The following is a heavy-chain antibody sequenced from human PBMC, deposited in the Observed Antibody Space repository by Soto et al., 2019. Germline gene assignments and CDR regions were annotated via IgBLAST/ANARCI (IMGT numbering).Heavy chain of an antibody. D-gene: IGHD5-12*01. J-gene: IGHJ5*02. CDR2: TYNSVST. Sequence: SETLSLTCTVSGDSINNGVYHCSWIRQPPGGGLEWIGYTYNSVSTFYNPSLRSRLAISVDTANNQFSLRLRSLTAADTAVYYCAREGGYDSPHASWGQGTPVTVSS. V-gene: IGHV4-30-4*01. CDR3: AREGGYDSPHAS. CDR1: GDSINNGVYH.